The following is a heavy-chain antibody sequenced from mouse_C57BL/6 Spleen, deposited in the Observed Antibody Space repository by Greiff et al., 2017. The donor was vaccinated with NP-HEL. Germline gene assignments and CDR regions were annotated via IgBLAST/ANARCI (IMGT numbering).Heavy chain of an antibody. CDR2: ISNLAYSI. J-gene: IGHJ4*01. CDR3: ARVYGNYYAMDY. V-gene: IGHV5-15*01. CDR1: GFTFSDYG. Sequence: EVKLMESGGGLVQPGGSLKLSCAASGFTFSDYGMAWVRQAPRKGPEWVAFISNLAYSIYYADTVTGRFTISRENAKNTLYLEMSSLRSEDTAMYYCARVYGNYYAMDYWGQGTSVTVSS. D-gene: IGHD2-1*01.